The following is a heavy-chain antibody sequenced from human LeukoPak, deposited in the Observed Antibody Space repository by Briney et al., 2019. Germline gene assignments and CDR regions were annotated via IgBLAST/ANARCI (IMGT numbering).Heavy chain of an antibody. CDR1: GYTFTGYY. CDR3: ARGTYYDSSGYSGVRLFDY. Sequence: GASVKLSCNASGYTFTGYYMHWVRQAPGQGLEWMGWINPNSGDTNYAQKFQDRVTKTRHTSINTAYMELSRLRSDDTALYYCARGTYYDSSGYSGVRLFDYWGQGTLVTVSS. J-gene: IGHJ4*02. CDR2: INPNSGDT. D-gene: IGHD3-22*01. V-gene: IGHV1-2*02.